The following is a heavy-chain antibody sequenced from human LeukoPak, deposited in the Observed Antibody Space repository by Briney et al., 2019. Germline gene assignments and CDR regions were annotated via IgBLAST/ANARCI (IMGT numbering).Heavy chain of an antibody. CDR2: INAGNGNT. D-gene: IGHD2-2*01. V-gene: IGHV1-3*01. J-gene: IGHJ3*02. CDR3: AARGSTSGARAFDI. CDR1: GYTFTSYA. Sequence: ASVKVSCKASGYTFTSYAMHWVRQAPGQRLEWMGWINAGNGNTKYSQKFQGRVTITRDTSASTAYMELSSLRSEDTAVYYCAARGSTSGARAFDIWGQGTMVTVSS.